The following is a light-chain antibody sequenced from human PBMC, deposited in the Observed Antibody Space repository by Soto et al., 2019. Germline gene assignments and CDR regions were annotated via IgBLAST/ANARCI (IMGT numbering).Light chain of an antibody. V-gene: IGKV1-39*01. CDR1: QSISRY. CDR2: AAS. CDR3: QQSYSTPWT. J-gene: IGKJ1*01. Sequence: DIQRTQSTSSLSASVGDRVTITCRASQSISRYLNWYQQKPGKAPKLLIYAASSLQSGVPSRFSGSGSGTDCTLTISSLKTEDFSTYYCQQSYSTPWTFGQGTKVDIK.